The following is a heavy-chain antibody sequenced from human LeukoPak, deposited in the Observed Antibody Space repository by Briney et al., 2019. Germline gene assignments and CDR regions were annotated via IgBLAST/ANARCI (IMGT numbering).Heavy chain of an antibody. V-gene: IGHV3-21*01. CDR3: ARAGAYDFWSGYYHYYYYMDV. CDR2: ISSSSSYI. CDR1: GFTFSSYS. J-gene: IGHJ6*03. Sequence: GGSLRLSCAASGFTFSSYSMNWVRQAPGRGLEWVSSISSSSSYIYYTDSVKGRFTISRDNAKNSLYLQMNSLRAEDMAVYYCARAGAYDFWSGYYHYYYYMDVWGKGTTVTVSS. D-gene: IGHD3-3*01.